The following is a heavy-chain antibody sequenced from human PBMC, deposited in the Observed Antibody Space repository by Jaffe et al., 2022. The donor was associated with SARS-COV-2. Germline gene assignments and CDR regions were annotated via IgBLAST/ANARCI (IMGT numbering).Heavy chain of an antibody. D-gene: IGHD2-2*01. CDR3: ARDPGVPADYYYYGMDV. CDR1: GFTFSSYA. Sequence: QVQLVESGGGVVQPGRSLRLSCAASGFTFSSYAMHWVRQAPGKGLEWVAVISYDGSNKYYADSVKGRFTISRDNSKNTLYLQMNSLRAEDTAVYYCARDPGVPADYYYYGMDVWGQGTTVTVSS. J-gene: IGHJ6*02. CDR2: ISYDGSNK. V-gene: IGHV3-30-3*01.